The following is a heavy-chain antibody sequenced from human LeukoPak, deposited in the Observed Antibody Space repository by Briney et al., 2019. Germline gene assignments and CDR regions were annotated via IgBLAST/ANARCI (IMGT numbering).Heavy chain of an antibody. J-gene: IGHJ4*02. CDR1: GFTFSSYA. V-gene: IGHV3-23*01. Sequence: GGSLRLSCEASGFTFSSYAMSWVRQAPGKGLEWVSPISASGGSTYYADSVKGRFTISRDNSKNTLYLQMNSLRAEDTAVYYCAKDEPGYSYGYCATFDYGGQGTLVTVSS. CDR3: AKDEPGYSYGYCATFDY. CDR2: ISASGGST. D-gene: IGHD5-18*01.